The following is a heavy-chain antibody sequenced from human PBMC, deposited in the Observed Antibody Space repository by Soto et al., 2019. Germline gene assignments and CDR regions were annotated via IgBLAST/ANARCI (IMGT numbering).Heavy chain of an antibody. CDR3: ARARHYYDSSGYYLLDY. CDR1: GFTFSSYG. Sequence: PGESLKISCAASGFTFSSYGMHWVRQAPGKGLEWVAVIWYDGSNKYYADSVKGRFTISRDNSKNTLYLQMNSLRAEDTAVYYCARARHYYDSSGYYLLDYWGQGTLVTVSS. J-gene: IGHJ4*02. V-gene: IGHV3-33*01. D-gene: IGHD3-22*01. CDR2: IWYDGSNK.